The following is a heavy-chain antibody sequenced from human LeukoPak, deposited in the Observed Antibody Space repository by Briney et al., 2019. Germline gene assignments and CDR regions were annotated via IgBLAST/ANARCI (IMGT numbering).Heavy chain of an antibody. CDR1: GGSISSYY. CDR3: ARDTLFHYYDSSGYFDY. Sequence: SETLSLTCTVSGGSISSYYWSWIRQLAGKGLEWIGRIYTSGSTNYNPSLKSRVTMSVDTSKNQFSLKLSSVTAADTAVYYCARDTLFHYYDSSGYFDYWGQGTLVTVPS. CDR2: IYTSGST. D-gene: IGHD3-22*01. V-gene: IGHV4-4*07. J-gene: IGHJ4*02.